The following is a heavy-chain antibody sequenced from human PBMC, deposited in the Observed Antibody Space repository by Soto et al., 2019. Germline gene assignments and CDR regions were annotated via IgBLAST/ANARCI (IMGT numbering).Heavy chain of an antibody. Sequence: GASVKVSCKASGYTFTSYGISWVRQAPGQGLEWMGWISAYNGNTNYAQKLQGRVTMTTDTSTSTAYMELRSLRSDDTAVYYCARGPLLRYFDWYHGYWGQGTLVTVSS. CDR1: GYTFTSYG. D-gene: IGHD3-9*01. CDR2: ISAYNGNT. J-gene: IGHJ4*02. V-gene: IGHV1-18*01. CDR3: ARGPLLRYFDWYHGY.